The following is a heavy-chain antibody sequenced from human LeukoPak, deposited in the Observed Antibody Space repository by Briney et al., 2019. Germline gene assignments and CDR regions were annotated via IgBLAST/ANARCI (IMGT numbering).Heavy chain of an antibody. J-gene: IGHJ4*02. Sequence: SETLSLTCRVSGGFTSSYFWGWIRQPGGRGLEGIGRVSSSGTTDYNPSLRGRVTMSLDTSKNQFSLTLYAVTAADTAVYYCARIADYYGDYLFDSWGQGTPLTVSS. D-gene: IGHD4-17*01. CDR3: ARIADYYGDYLFDS. CDR2: VSSSGTT. CDR1: GGFTSSYF. V-gene: IGHV4-4*07.